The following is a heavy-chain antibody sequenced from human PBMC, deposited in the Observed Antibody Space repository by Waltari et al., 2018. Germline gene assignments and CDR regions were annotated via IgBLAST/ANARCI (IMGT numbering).Heavy chain of an antibody. V-gene: IGHV4-59*01. CDR1: GGSISSYY. J-gene: IGHJ4*02. CDR2: IYYSGST. D-gene: IGHD2-2*02. Sequence: QVQLQESGPGLVKPSETLSLTCTVSGGSISSYYWSWIRQPPGKGLEWIGYIYYSGSTNYNPSRKSRVTISVDTSKNQFSLKLSSVTAADTAVYYCASVPATAIRVSGFDYWGQGTLVTVSS. CDR3: ASVPATAIRVSGFDY.